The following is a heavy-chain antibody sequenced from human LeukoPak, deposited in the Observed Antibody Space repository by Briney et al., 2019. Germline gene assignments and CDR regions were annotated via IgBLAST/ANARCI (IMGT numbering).Heavy chain of an antibody. CDR3: AGSKEFSWGLDY. CDR1: GGSLSSGDYY. CDR2: IYYSGRP. V-gene: IGHV4-30-4*08. J-gene: IGHJ4*02. Sequence: SETLSLPCTVSGGSLSSGDYYWSRIRQPAGKGLEWFWYIYYSGRPYYNTPLKSRVTLSVDTSKNQFSLKLSSVTAADTAVYYCAGSKEFSWGLDYGGRGTLVTVSS. D-gene: IGHD3-16*01.